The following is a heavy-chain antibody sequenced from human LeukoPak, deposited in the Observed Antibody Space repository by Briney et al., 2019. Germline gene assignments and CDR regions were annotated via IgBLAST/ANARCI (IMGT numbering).Heavy chain of an antibody. CDR1: GFNFINFE. CDR2: SSTSGSFI. V-gene: IGHV3-48*03. J-gene: IGHJ4*02. Sequence: GGSLRLSCSTSGFNFINFEMNWVRQAPGKGLEWVSYSSTSGSFIYYADSVMGRFTLSRGNAKKVVYLQMNRLRAEDTAVYYCAREWDSGTYRYFDYWGQGTLVTVSS. CDR3: AREWDSGTYRYFDY. D-gene: IGHD1-26*01.